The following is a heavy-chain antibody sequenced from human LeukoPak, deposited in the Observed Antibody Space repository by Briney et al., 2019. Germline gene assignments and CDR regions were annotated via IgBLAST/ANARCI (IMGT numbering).Heavy chain of an antibody. CDR3: ARIPYYYDSSGLPLDY. V-gene: IGHV1-2*06. J-gene: IGHJ4*02. CDR2: INPNSGGT. Sequence: GASVKVSCKASGYTFTGYYMHWGRQAPGQGLEWMGRINPNSGGTNYAQKFQGRVTMTRDTSISTAYMELSRLRSDDTAVYYCARIPYYYDSSGLPLDYWGQGTLVTVSS. D-gene: IGHD3-22*01. CDR1: GYTFTGYY.